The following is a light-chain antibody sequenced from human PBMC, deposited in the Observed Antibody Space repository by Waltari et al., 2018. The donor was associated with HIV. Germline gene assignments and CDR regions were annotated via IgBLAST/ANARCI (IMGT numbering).Light chain of an antibody. J-gene: IGKJ4*01. CDR1: QYIGHF. CDR2: DAS. CDR3: QQRHSFPPT. V-gene: IGKV3-11*01. Sequence: EIVLTQSPATLSLSPGERVTLSCRASQYIGHFLVWYQQKPGQAPRLVVYDASKRASGVPTRFTGSWSGTDFTLTIDNLEPEDFALYFCQQRHSFPPTFGGGSKVE.